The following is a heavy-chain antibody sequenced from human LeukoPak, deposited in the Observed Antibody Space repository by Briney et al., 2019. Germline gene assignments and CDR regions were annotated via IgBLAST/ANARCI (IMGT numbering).Heavy chain of an antibody. CDR3: AKGISGSCYSGSNY. CDR1: GFTFSSYA. J-gene: IGHJ4*02. V-gene: IGHV3-30*18. D-gene: IGHD2-15*01. Sequence: PGGSLRPSCAASGFTFSSYAMSWVRQAPGKGLEWVAVIANDGSNEYYADSVKGRFTISRDNSKNTLCLQMNSLRAEDTAVYYCAKGISGSCYSGSNYWGQGTLVTVSS. CDR2: IANDGSNE.